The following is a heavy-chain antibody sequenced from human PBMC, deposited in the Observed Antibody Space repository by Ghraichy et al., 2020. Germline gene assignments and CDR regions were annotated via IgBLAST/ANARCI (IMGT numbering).Heavy chain of an antibody. CDR2: IYYSGST. J-gene: IGHJ3*02. CDR3: ARHVGSGYDSDDDDAFDI. CDR1: GGSISSSSYY. V-gene: IGHV4-39*01. D-gene: IGHD5-12*01. Sequence: SETLSLTCTVSGGSISSSSYYWGWIRQPPGKGLDWIGSIYYSGSTYYNPSLKSRVTISVDTSKNQFSLKLSSVTAADTAVYYCARHVGSGYDSDDDDAFDIWGQGTMVTVSS.